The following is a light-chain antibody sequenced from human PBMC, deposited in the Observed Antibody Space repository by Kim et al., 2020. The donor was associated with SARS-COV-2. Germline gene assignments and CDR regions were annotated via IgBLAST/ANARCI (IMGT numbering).Light chain of an antibody. V-gene: IGKV3-15*01. CDR1: QSFSSN. CDR2: GAS. Sequence: SVSPGERATLSCRASQSFSSNLAGYQQKPGQAPRLLIYGASTRATGIPSRFSGSGSGTEFTLTISSLQSEDFAVYSCQQYNNWPYTFGQGTKLEIK. J-gene: IGKJ2*01. CDR3: QQYNNWPYT.